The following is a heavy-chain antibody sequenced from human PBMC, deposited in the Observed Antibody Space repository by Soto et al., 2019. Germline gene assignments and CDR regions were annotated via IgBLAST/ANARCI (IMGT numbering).Heavy chain of an antibody. D-gene: IGHD2-21*02. V-gene: IGHV4-39*01. CDR2: IYYSGRT. Sequence: PSDTLSLTXIVSGESISSSSYYWGWIRQPPGKGLEWIGSIYYSGRTYYNPSFKSRVTISIDTSKNQFSLKLSSVTATDTAVYYCARQRTTVVTQAYFDHWGQGALVTVS. CDR3: ARQRTTVVTQAYFDH. J-gene: IGHJ4*02. CDR1: GESISSSSYY.